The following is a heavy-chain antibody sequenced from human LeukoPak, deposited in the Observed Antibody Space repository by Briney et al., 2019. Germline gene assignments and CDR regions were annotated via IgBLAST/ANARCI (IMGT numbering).Heavy chain of an antibody. Sequence: GGSLRLSCAASGFTFSSYEMNWVRQAPGKGLEWVSYISSSGSTIYYADSVKGRFTISRDNAKNSLYLQMNSLRAEDTAVYYCARARGDSSGWYGASAFGGLDYWGQGTLVTVSS. CDR2: ISSSGSTI. J-gene: IGHJ4*02. CDR3: ARARGDSSGWYGASAFGGLDY. V-gene: IGHV3-48*03. CDR1: GFTFSSYE. D-gene: IGHD6-19*01.